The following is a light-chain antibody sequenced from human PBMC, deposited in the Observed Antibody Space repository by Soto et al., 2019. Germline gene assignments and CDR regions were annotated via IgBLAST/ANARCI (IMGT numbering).Light chain of an antibody. V-gene: IGLV1-40*01. CDR2: GNS. J-gene: IGLJ3*02. CDR1: SSNIGAGYD. Sequence: QSVLTQPPSVSGAPGQRVTISCTGSSSNIGAGYDVHWYQQLPGTAPKLLIYGNSNRPSGVPDRFSGSKSGTSASLAITGVQAGDGAYYYCQSFDSRRGRVFGGGTKLTVL. CDR3: QSFDSRRGRV.